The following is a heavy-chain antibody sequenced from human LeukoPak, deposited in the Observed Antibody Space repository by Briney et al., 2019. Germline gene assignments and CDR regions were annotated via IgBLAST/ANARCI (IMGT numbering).Heavy chain of an antibody. V-gene: IGHV3-23*01. CDR1: GFTFSSYA. Sequence: GGSLRLSCAASGFTFSSYAMSWVRQAPGKGLEWVSAISGSGGSTYYADSVKGRFTISRDNSKNTLYLQMNSLRAEDTAVYYCAKDLRVDYYYYMDVWGKGTTVTVSS. CDR2: ISGSGGST. CDR3: AKDLRVDYYYYMDV. J-gene: IGHJ6*03. D-gene: IGHD3-3*01.